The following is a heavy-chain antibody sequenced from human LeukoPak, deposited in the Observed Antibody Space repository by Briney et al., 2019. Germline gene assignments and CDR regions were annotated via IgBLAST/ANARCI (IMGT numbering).Heavy chain of an antibody. Sequence: GESLKISCKGSGYSFTSYWIGWVRQMPGKGLEWMGIIYPGDSDTRYSPSFQGQVTISADKSISTAYLQWSSLKASDTAMYYCARHSVITSRIAARMLDYWGQGTLVTVSS. CDR3: ARHSVITSRIAARMLDY. CDR2: IYPGDSDT. CDR1: GYSFTSYW. J-gene: IGHJ4*02. D-gene: IGHD6-6*01. V-gene: IGHV5-51*01.